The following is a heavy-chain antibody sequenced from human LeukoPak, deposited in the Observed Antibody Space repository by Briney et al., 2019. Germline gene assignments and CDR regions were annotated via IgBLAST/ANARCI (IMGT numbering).Heavy chain of an antibody. V-gene: IGHV4-59*01. D-gene: IGHD3-10*01. J-gene: IGHJ4*02. Sequence: SETLSLTCTVSGGSISSYYWSWIRQPPGKGLEWIGYIYYSGSTNYNPSLKSRVTISVDTSKNQFSLKLSSVTAADTAVYYCASTRYGSRIPFDYWGQGTLVTVSS. CDR2: IYYSGST. CDR3: ASTRYGSRIPFDY. CDR1: GGSISSYY.